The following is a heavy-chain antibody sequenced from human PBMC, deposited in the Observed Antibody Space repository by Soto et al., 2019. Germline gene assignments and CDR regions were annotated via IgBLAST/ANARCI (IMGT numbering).Heavy chain of an antibody. J-gene: IGHJ4*02. CDR1: GGTFSRNA. Sequence: QVQLVQSGAEVTKPGSSVKVSCKASGGTFSRNAINWVRQAPGQGLEWMGGIIPPFGTTNYAQNFQGRVTITADESTNTAYMELSSLRSEDTAVYYCARDGAVTVTTSYFDYWGQGTLVSVSS. D-gene: IGHD4-17*01. V-gene: IGHV1-69*12. CDR3: ARDGAVTVTTSYFDY. CDR2: IIPPFGTT.